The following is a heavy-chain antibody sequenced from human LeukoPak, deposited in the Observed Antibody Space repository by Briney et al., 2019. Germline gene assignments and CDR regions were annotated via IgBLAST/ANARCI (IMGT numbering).Heavy chain of an antibody. CDR3: ARRGTRGGYGP. V-gene: IGHV4-59*11. D-gene: IGHD1-14*01. J-gene: IGHJ5*02. CDR1: GGSISSHY. CDR2: IYYSGST. Sequence: SETLSLTCTVSGGSISSHYWSWIRQPPGKGLEWIGYIYYSGSTNYNPSLKSRVTIPVDTSKNQFSLKLSSVTAADTAVYYCARRGTRGGYGPWGQGTLVTVSS.